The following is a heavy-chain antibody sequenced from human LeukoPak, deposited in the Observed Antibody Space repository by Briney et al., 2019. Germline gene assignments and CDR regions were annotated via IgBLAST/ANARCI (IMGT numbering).Heavy chain of an antibody. V-gene: IGHV3-21*01. CDR3: ARAASGSPDY. CDR2: ISSSSSYI. D-gene: IGHD1-26*01. CDR1: GFTFSTYS. Sequence: GGSLRLSCAASGFTFSTYSMNWVRQAPGKGLEWVSSISSSSSYIYYADSVKGRFTISRDNAKNSLYLQMNSLRAEDTAVYYCARAASGSPDYWGQGTLVTVSS. J-gene: IGHJ4*02.